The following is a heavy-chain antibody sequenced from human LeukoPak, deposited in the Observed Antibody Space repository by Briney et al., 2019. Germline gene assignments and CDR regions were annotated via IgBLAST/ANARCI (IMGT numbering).Heavy chain of an antibody. CDR1: GGSISITSYY. D-gene: IGHD6-13*01. CDR3: ARDILATSIAAPYY. V-gene: IGHV4-39*07. J-gene: IGHJ4*02. CDR2: MYSSGST. Sequence: SETLSLTCTVSGGSISITSYYWGWIRQPPGKGLEWIGSMYSSGSTYYNPSLKSRVTISVDTSKNQFSLRLSSVNAADTAVYYCARDILATSIAAPYYWGQGTLVTVSS.